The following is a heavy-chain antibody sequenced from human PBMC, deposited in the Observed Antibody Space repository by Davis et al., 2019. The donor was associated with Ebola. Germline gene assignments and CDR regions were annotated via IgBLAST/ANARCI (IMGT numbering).Heavy chain of an antibody. D-gene: IGHD1-7*01. CDR1: VITFSSYA. V-gene: IGHV3-23*01. J-gene: IGHJ6*04. CDR2: IIGSGGTT. Sequence: GGSLRLSCADSVITFSSYAMTWVRQAPGKGLEWVSAIIGSGGTTYYAGSVKGRFTVSRDNSKKTMYLQMNSLRAEDTAVYYCAKFRELSVKLPASMDVWGKGTTVTVSS. CDR3: AKFRELSVKLPASMDV.